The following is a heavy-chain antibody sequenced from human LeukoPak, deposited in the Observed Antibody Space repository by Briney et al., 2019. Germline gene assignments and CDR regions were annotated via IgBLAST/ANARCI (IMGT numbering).Heavy chain of an antibody. D-gene: IGHD2-21*01. V-gene: IGHV4-59*01. J-gene: IGHJ4*02. CDR2: INYSGNT. Sequence: SETLSLTCTVSVGSSSSYYWSWIRQPPGKGLEWIGYINYSGNTNYNPSLKSRVTISVDTSKNQFSLKLSSVTAADTAVYYCARGSCGECPPGYWGQGTLVTVSS. CDR3: ARGSCGECPPGY. CDR1: VGSSSSYY.